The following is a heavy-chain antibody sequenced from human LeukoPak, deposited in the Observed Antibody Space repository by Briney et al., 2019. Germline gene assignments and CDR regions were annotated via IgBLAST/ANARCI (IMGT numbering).Heavy chain of an antibody. CDR1: GYTFTGYY. Sequence: ASVKVSCKASGYTFTGYYVHWVRQAPGQGLEWMGRINPNSGGTNYAQKFQGRVTMTRDTSISTAYMELSRLRSDDTAVYYCASGLYCGGDCYSWYFDLWGRGTLVTVSS. D-gene: IGHD2-21*02. CDR2: INPNSGGT. CDR3: ASGLYCGGDCYSWYFDL. V-gene: IGHV1-2*06. J-gene: IGHJ2*01.